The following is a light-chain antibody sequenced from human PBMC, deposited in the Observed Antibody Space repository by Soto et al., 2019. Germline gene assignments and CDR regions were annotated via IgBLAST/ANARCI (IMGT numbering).Light chain of an antibody. J-gene: IGLJ2*01. CDR2: LNSDGSH. CDR3: QTWGTGPLV. CDR1: SGHSSYV. V-gene: IGLV4-69*01. Sequence: QLVRTQSPSASASLGASVKLTCTLSSGHSSYVIAWHQQQPEKGPRYLMKLNSDGSHSKGDGIPDRFSGSSSGAERYLTISSLQSEDEADYYCQTWGTGPLVFGGGTKLTVL.